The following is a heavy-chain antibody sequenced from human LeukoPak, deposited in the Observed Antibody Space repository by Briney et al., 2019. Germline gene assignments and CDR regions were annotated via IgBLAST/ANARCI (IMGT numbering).Heavy chain of an antibody. CDR2: ISSSSSYI. CDR3: ASAGPRRGYSYGSETIPFDY. J-gene: IGHJ4*02. V-gene: IGHV3-21*01. Sequence: GGSLRLSCAASGFTFSSYSMNWVRQAPGKGLEWVSSISSSSSYIYYADSVKGRFTISRDNAKNSLYLQMNSLRAEDTAVYYCASAGPRRGYSYGSETIPFDYWGQGTLATVSS. D-gene: IGHD5-18*01. CDR1: GFTFSSYS.